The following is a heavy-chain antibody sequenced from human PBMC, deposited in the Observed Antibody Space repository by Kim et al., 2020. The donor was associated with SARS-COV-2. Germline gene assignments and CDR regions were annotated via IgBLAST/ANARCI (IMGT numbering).Heavy chain of an antibody. Sequence: DSVKGRFPISRDNSKNTLYLQMNSLRAEDTAVYYCARGSGGNYYYYGMDVWGQGTTVTVSS. V-gene: IGHV3-53*01. J-gene: IGHJ6*02. D-gene: IGHD2-15*01. CDR3: ARGSGGNYYYYGMDV.